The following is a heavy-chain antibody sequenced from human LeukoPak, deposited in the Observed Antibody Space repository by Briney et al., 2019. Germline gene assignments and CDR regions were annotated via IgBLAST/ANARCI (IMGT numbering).Heavy chain of an antibody. CDR1: GYTFIDYY. CDR2: TNPNSGAT. V-gene: IGHV1-2*02. CDR3: ARVKKLMPEFEF. J-gene: IGHJ4*02. Sequence: GASVKVSCKSSGYTFIDYYIHWVRQAPGQGLEWMGWTNPNSGATKYAQKFQGRVSMTRDTSINTAYMDLTNLRSDDTAIFYCARVKKLMPEFEFWGQGTLVTVSS. D-gene: IGHD2-2*01.